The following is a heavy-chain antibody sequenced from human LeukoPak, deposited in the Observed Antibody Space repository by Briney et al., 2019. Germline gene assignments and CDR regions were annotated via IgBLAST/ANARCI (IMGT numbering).Heavy chain of an antibody. Sequence: SETLSLTCSVSGGSISTYWWSWIRQSPGKGLEWIGNIFYSGYTNYNPSLKSRVTISVDTSKKQFSLKLYSVTAADTAVYYCARVDGSCSGGSCPSGNWFDPWGQGTLVTVSS. CDR3: ARVDGSCSGGSCPSGNWFDP. J-gene: IGHJ5*02. D-gene: IGHD2-15*01. CDR2: IFYSGYT. V-gene: IGHV4-59*08. CDR1: GGSISTYW.